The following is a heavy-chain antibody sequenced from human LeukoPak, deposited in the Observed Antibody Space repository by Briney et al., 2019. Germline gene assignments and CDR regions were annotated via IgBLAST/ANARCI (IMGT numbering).Heavy chain of an antibody. J-gene: IGHJ4*02. V-gene: IGHV3-30-3*01. Sequence: GGSLRLSCAASGFTFSSYAMHWVRQAPGKGLEWVAVISYDGSNKYYADSVKGRFTISRDNSKNTLYLQMNSLRAEDTAVYYCARDSGDSKASTTHYYFDYWGQGALVTVSS. CDR3: ARDSGDSKASTTHYYFDY. CDR1: GFTFSSYA. D-gene: IGHD1-26*01. CDR2: ISYDGSNK.